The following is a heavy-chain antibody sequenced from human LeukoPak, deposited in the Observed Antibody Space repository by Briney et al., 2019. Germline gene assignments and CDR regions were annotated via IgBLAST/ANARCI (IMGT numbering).Heavy chain of an antibody. D-gene: IGHD2-15*01. CDR3: ATENLGYCSGGSCYSPRGWFDP. Sequence: ASVKVSCKTSGYTFSSYGISWVRQAPGQGLEWVGWVSTYNGDTKYAQSLQGRVTMTEDTSTDTAYMELSSLRSEDTAVYYCATENLGYCSGGSCYSPRGWFDPWGQGTLVTVSS. V-gene: IGHV1-18*01. CDR2: VSTYNGDT. CDR1: GYTFSSYG. J-gene: IGHJ5*02.